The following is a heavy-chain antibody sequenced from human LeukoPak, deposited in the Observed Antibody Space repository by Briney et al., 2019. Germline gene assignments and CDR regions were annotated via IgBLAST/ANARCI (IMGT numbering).Heavy chain of an antibody. CDR2: IKQDGSEK. CDR1: LFTLSNYW. D-gene: IGHD2-15*01. CDR3: ARDWFCSGGSCYSNDAFDI. Sequence: GGALRLSCASSLFTLSNYWMSWVRPAPGKGVEWVAHIKQDGSEKHYVHSVKGRFTISRDNAKNSLYLQMNRLRAEDTAVYYCARDWFCSGGSCYSNDAFDIWGQGTMVTVSS. V-gene: IGHV3-7*01. J-gene: IGHJ3*02.